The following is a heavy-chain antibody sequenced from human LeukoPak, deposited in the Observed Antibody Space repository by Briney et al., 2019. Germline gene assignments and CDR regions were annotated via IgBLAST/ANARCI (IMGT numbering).Heavy chain of an antibody. V-gene: IGHV3-23*01. Sequence: PGGSLRLSCVVSGFSINNNGLSWFRQAPGKGLEWVSDMSGVGNTYYAEFVKGRFTISRDNFKNTFFLQMNSLRAEDTALYYATGHGSNSYWGQGALVAVSS. CDR3: TGHGSNSY. J-gene: IGHJ4*02. CDR2: MSGVGNT. D-gene: IGHD1-1*01. CDR1: GFSINNNG.